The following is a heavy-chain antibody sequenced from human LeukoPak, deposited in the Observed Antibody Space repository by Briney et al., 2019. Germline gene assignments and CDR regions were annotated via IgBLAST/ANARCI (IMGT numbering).Heavy chain of an antibody. CDR3: ARPEGGSSSSFDY. Sequence: GGSLRLSCAASGFTFSSYWMSWVRQAPGKGLEWVANIKQDGSEKYYVDSVKGRFTISRENAKNSLYLQMNSLRAEDTAVYYCARPEGGSSSSFDYWGQGTLVTVSS. J-gene: IGHJ4*02. CDR1: GFTFSSYW. D-gene: IGHD6-6*01. CDR2: IKQDGSEK. V-gene: IGHV3-7*01.